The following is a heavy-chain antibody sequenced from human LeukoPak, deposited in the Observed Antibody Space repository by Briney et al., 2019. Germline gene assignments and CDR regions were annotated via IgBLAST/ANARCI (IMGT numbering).Heavy chain of an antibody. D-gene: IGHD2-21*02. Sequence: PSETLSLTCAVSGDSISNSNWWSWVRQPPGKGLEWIGYIFHTGSTNYNPSLKSRVTISVDTSKNQFSLKLRSVMAADTAVYYCARAYCVGDCTVLHIYFDNWGQGTLVTVSS. V-gene: IGHV4-4*02. J-gene: IGHJ4*02. CDR3: ARAYCVGDCTVLHIYFDN. CDR2: IFHTGST. CDR1: GDSISNSNW.